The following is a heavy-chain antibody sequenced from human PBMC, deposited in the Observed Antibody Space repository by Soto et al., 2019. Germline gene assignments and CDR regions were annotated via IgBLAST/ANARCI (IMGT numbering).Heavy chain of an antibody. CDR3: ARGAGVTIAVFDHYYYYYGMDV. V-gene: IGHV1-46*01. D-gene: IGHD2-15*01. CDR1: GYTFTSYY. CDR2: INPSGGST. J-gene: IGHJ6*02. Sequence: ASVKVSCKASGYTFTSYYMHWVRQAPGQGLEWMGIINPSGGSTSYAQKFQGRVTMTRDTSTSTVYMELSSLRSEDTAVYYCARGAGVTIAVFDHYYYYYGMDVWGQGTTVTVSS.